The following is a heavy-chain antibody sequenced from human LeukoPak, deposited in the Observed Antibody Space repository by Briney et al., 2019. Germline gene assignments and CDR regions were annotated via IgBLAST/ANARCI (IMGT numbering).Heavy chain of an antibody. CDR2: ISGSGGST. Sequence: PGGSLRLSCAASGFTFSSYAMSWVRQAPGKGLEWVSAISGSGGSTYYVDSVKGRFTISRDNSKNTLYLQMNSLRAEDTAVYYCAKDVDTAMVIYYGMDVWGQGTTVTVSS. CDR3: AKDVDTAMVIYYGMDV. D-gene: IGHD5-18*01. CDR1: GFTFSSYA. V-gene: IGHV3-23*01. J-gene: IGHJ6*02.